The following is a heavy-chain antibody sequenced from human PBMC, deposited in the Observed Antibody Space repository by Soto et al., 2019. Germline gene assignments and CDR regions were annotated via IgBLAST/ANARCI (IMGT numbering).Heavy chain of an antibody. CDR2: ISAYNGNT. CDR1: GYTFTSYG. CDR3: ARDNDCNDLYYDGMDV. Sequence: QVQLVQSGAEVKKPGASVKVSCKASGYTFTSYGISWVRQAPGQGLEWMGWISAYNGNTNYAQKLRGRVTMTTDTSTSTAYMELRSLRSDDTAVYYCARDNDCNDLYYDGMDVWGQGTTVTVSS. V-gene: IGHV1-18*01. J-gene: IGHJ6*02. D-gene: IGHD1-1*01.